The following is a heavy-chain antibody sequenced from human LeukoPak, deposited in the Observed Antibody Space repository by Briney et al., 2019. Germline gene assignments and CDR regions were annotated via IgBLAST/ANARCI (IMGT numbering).Heavy chain of an antibody. CDR3: AKVKGSWYESFQL. CDR2: ISYDGSNK. CDR1: GFTFSSYG. J-gene: IGHJ1*01. V-gene: IGHV3-30*18. D-gene: IGHD6-13*01. Sequence: GGSLRLSCAASGFTFSSYGMHWVRQAPGKGLEWVAVISYDGSNKYYADSVKGRFTISRDNSKNTLYLQMNSLRTEDTAVYYCAKVKGSWYESFQLWGQGTLVTVSS.